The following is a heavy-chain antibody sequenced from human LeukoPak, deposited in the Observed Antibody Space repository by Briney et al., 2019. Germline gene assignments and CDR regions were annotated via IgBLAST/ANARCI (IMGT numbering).Heavy chain of an antibody. CDR1: GFTFSSYG. V-gene: IGHV3-23*01. D-gene: IGHD3-10*01. CDR3: AKDGGLLWFGELLYHYYYMDV. Sequence: GGSLRLSCAASGFTFSSYGMSWVRQAPGKGLEWVSAISGSGGSTYYADSVKGRFTISRDNSKNTPYLQMNSLRAEDTAVYYCAKDGGLLWFGELLYHYYYMDVWGKGTTVTISS. CDR2: ISGSGGST. J-gene: IGHJ6*03.